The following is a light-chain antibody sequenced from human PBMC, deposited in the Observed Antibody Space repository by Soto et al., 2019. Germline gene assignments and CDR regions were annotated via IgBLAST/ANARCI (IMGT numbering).Light chain of an antibody. CDR3: SSYTSSSTEV. CDR1: SSDVGAYIY. J-gene: IGLJ1*01. V-gene: IGLV2-14*03. CDR2: DVS. Sequence: QSVLTQPASVSGSPGQSIAISCTGTSSDVGAYIYVSWYQHHPGKAPKLILYDVSARPSGVSDRFSGSKSGNTASLTISGLQPEDEADYYCSSYTSSSTEVFGTGTKDTVL.